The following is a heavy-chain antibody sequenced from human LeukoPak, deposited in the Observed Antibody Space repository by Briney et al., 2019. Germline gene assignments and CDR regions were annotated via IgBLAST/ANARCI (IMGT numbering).Heavy chain of an antibody. CDR2: IFYTGST. Sequence: PSETLSLTCTVSGGSISSSNYYWAWIRQPPGKGLERIGNIFYTGSTYYNPSLKSRVTISVDTSKNQFSLKLSSVTAADTAVYYCARLNKPGWFDPWGQGTLVTVSS. CDR3: ARLNKPGWFDP. CDR1: GGSISSSNYY. J-gene: IGHJ5*02. V-gene: IGHV4-39*01. D-gene: IGHD1-14*01.